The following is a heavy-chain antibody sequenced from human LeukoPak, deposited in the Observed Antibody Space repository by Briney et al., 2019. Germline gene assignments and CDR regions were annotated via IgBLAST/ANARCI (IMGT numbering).Heavy chain of an antibody. J-gene: IGHJ4*02. Sequence: SETLSLTCHVSGGSIHNSDYYWAWIRQPPGKRLEWIGSMYYSGSTYYNPSLKSRVSISGDTSKNQFSLKWTSVTAADTAVYYCVRSDDFWSGYYGYWGQGTLVTVSS. V-gene: IGHV4-39*07. CDR3: VRSDDFWSGYYGY. CDR1: GGSIHNSDYY. CDR2: MYYSGST. D-gene: IGHD3-3*01.